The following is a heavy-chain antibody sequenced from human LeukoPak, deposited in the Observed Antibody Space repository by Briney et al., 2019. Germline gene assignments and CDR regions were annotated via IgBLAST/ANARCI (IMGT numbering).Heavy chain of an antibody. D-gene: IGHD6-19*01. CDR3: ARWYSSGWAFDY. J-gene: IGHJ4*02. CDR2: IHSSGSA. V-gene: IGHV4-59*08. Sequence: SETLSLTCTVSGGTISSYYWNWIRQPPGKGLEWIGYIHSSGSAKYNPSLKSRVTISVDTSKNQFSLKLSSVTAADTAVYYCARWYSSGWAFDYWGQGTLVTVSS. CDR1: GGTISSYY.